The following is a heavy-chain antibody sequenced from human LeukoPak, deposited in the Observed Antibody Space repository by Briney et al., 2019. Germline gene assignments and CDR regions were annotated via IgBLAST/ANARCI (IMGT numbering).Heavy chain of an antibody. Sequence: PGGSLRLSCAASGFTFSSYSMNWVRQAPGKGLEWLSYISSSGNTIYYADSVKGRFSTSRDNAKNSLYLQMNSLRAEDTAVYYCARLERIHDAFDIWGQGTMVTVSS. CDR1: GFTFSSYS. D-gene: IGHD5-18*01. V-gene: IGHV3-48*04. CDR2: ISSSGNTI. CDR3: ARLERIHDAFDI. J-gene: IGHJ3*02.